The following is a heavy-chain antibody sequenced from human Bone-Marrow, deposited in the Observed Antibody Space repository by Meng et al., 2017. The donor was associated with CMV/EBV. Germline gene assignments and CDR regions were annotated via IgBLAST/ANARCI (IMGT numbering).Heavy chain of an antibody. V-gene: IGHV1-18*01. CDR2: VSVYNGNT. D-gene: IGHD2-2*02. CDR3: ARGLLLYASL. CDR1: GYTFTTYG. J-gene: IGHJ4*02. Sequence: ASVKVSCKASGYTFTTYGISWVRQAPGQGLEWVGWVSVYNGNTEYAQKLQGRVTMTTDTSTTTAYMELRSLRSGDTAVYYCARGLLLYASLWGQGTPVTVSS.